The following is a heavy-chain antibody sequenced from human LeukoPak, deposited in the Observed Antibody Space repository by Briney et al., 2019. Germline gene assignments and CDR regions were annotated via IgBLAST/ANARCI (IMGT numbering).Heavy chain of an antibody. CDR2: IYYSGST. J-gene: IGHJ4*02. CDR3: ARAPASYTVDY. D-gene: IGHD2-2*02. CDR1: GTSFSGSY. V-gene: IGHV4-30-4*01. Sequence: SETLSLTCAVYGTSFSGSYWNWVRQPPGKGLEWTGYIYYSGSTYYNPSLKSRVTISVDTSKNQFSLKLSSVTAADTAVYYCARAPASYTVDYWGQGTLVTASS.